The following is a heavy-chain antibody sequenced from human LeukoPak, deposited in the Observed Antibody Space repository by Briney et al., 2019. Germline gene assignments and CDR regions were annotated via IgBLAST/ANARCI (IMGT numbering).Heavy chain of an antibody. CDR1: GYTFTSYG. CDR2: ISAYNGNT. V-gene: IGHV1-18*01. CDR3: ARDMYSSSSDFDY. Sequence: GASVKVSCKASGYTFTSYGISWVRQAPGQGLEWMGWISAYNGNTNYAQKLQGRVTMTTDTSTSTAYVELRSLRSDDTAVYYCARDMYSSSSDFDYWGQGTLVIVSS. D-gene: IGHD6-6*01. J-gene: IGHJ4*02.